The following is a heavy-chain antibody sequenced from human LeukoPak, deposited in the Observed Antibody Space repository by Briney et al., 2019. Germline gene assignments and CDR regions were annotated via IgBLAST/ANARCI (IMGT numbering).Heavy chain of an antibody. V-gene: IGHV3-23*01. CDR2: VTGNGAET. CDR1: GFLFFNYG. J-gene: IGHJ4*02. CDR3: AKRGGPYFSDY. Sequence: GGSLRLSCAASGFLFFNYGMNWVRQAPGKGLEWVSDVTGNGAETKYADSVKGRFTVFRDNSKNMLYLQMDRLRADDTAVYYCAKRGGPYFSDYWGQGTPVTVSS.